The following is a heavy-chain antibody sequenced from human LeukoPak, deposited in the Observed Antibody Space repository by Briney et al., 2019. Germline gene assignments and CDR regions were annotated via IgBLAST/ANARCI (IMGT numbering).Heavy chain of an antibody. CDR1: GFTFSSYG. J-gene: IGHJ4*02. CDR3: AKDGNLILGLADY. Sequence: GGSLRLSCAAAGFTFSSYGMHWVRQAPGKGLEWVAFIRYDGSNKYYADSVKGRFTISRDNSKNTLYLQMNSLRAEDTAVYYCAKDGNLILGLADYWAREPWSPSPQ. V-gene: IGHV3-30*02. CDR2: IRYDGSNK. D-gene: IGHD3-16*01.